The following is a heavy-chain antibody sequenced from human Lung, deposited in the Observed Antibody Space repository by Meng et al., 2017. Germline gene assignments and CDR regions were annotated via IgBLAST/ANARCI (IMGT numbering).Heavy chain of an antibody. CDR3: ARDEDISAAGKLFGDY. CDR1: GGTFNTYS. Sequence: QVQLVQSGAEVKKPGSSVKVSCKPSGGTFNTYSFYWVRQAPGQGLEWMGRINPKSGDTHYAQKFQARVTMTGDTSISTAYMELSGLRSDDTAMYYCARDEDISAAGKLFGDYWGQGTLVTVSS. CDR2: INPKSGDT. J-gene: IGHJ4*02. D-gene: IGHD6-25*01. V-gene: IGHV1-2*06.